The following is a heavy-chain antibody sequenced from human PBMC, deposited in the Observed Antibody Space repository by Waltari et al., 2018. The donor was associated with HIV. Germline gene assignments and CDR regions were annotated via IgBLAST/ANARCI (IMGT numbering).Heavy chain of an antibody. Sequence: DVLLVESGGGLVQPGGSLRLSCAASGFTFSTYNLHWVRQAPGKGLEWLASITSDSDAIYYAQSVRGRFIVSRDSADNSLHLEMNSLRADDTAVYYCARDDSGAYHLGWFDPWGQGTLVSVSS. CDR2: ITSDSDAI. CDR3: ARDDSGAYHLGWFDP. V-gene: IGHV3-48*01. D-gene: IGHD3-22*01. J-gene: IGHJ5*02. CDR1: GFTFSTYN.